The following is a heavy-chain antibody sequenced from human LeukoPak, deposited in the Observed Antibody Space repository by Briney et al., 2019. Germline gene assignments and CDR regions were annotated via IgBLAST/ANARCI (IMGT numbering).Heavy chain of an antibody. CDR1: GFTFSSYA. Sequence: PGGSLRLSCAASGFTFSSYAMSWVRQAPGKGLEWVSAISGSGGSTYYADSVKGRFTISRDNSKSTLYLQMNSLRAEDTAVYYCAKRRYCSSTSCSGFDYWGQGTLVTVSS. CDR3: AKRRYCSSTSCSGFDY. D-gene: IGHD2-2*01. CDR2: ISGSGGST. V-gene: IGHV3-23*01. J-gene: IGHJ4*02.